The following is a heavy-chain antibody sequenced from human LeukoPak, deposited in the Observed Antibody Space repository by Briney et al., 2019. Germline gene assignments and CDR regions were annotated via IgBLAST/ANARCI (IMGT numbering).Heavy chain of an antibody. J-gene: IGHJ4*02. CDR3: ARAPPYDSSGYYFDY. V-gene: IGHV1-69*13. CDR1: GGTFSSYA. CDR2: IIPIFGTA. D-gene: IGHD3-22*01. Sequence: SAKVSCKASGGTFSSYAISWVRQAPGQGLEWMGGIIPIFGTANYAQKFQGRVTITADESTSTAYMELSSLRSEDTAVYYCARAPPYDSSGYYFDYWGQGTLVTVSS.